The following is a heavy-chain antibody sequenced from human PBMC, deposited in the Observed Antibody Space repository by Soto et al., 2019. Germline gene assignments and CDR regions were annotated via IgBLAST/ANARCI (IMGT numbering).Heavy chain of an antibody. V-gene: IGHV1-3*01. J-gene: IGHJ6*02. D-gene: IGHD1-7*01. CDR3: ATYNWNSGYYYYGMDV. CDR1: GYTFTSYA. CDR2: INAGNGNT. Sequence: GASVKVSCKASGYTFTSYAMHWVRQAPGQRLEWMGWINAGNGNTKYSQKFQGRVTITRDTSTDTAYMELSSLRSEDTAVYYCATYNWNSGYYYYGMDVWGQGTTVTVSS.